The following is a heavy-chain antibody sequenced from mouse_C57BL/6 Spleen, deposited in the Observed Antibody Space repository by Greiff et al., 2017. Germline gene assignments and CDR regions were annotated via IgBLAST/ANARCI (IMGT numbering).Heavy chain of an antibody. V-gene: IGHV1-64*01. Sequence: QVQLQQPGAELVKPGASVKLSCKASGYTFTSYWMHWVKQRPGQGLEWIGMIHPNSGSTNYNEQFKSKATLTVDKSSSTAYMQLSSLTSEDSAVDYCARGQTAQATCAYWGQGTLVTVSA. D-gene: IGHD3-2*02. J-gene: IGHJ3*01. CDR2: IHPNSGST. CDR1: GYTFTSYW. CDR3: ARGQTAQATCAY.